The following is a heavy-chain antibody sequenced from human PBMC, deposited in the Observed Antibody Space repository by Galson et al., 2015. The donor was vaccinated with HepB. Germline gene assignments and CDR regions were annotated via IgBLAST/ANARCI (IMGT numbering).Heavy chain of an antibody. CDR3: ARDRGYYYDSMGAFDI. J-gene: IGHJ3*02. V-gene: IGHV3-66*01. D-gene: IGHD3-22*01. Sequence: SLRLSCAASGFTVSSNYMSWVRQAPGKGLEWVSVIYSGGSTYYADSVKGRFAISRDNSKNTLYLQMNSLRAEDTAVYYCARDRGYYYDSMGAFDIWGQGTMVTVSS. CDR2: IYSGGST. CDR1: GFTVSSNY.